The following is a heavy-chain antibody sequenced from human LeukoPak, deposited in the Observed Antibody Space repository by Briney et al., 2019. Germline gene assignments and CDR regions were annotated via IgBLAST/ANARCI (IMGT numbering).Heavy chain of an antibody. CDR2: YYYGGGT. J-gene: IGHJ4*02. D-gene: IGHD3-10*01. V-gene: IGHV4-59*01. CDR3: ASRYGSGSYGFDF. Sequence: PSETLSLTCTVSGASISNYYWTWIRQPPGKGLEWIGYYYYGGGTEYNPSLKSRVTISVDTFKNQFSLKLSSVTAADTAVYYCASRYGSGSYGFDFWGQGTLVTVSS. CDR1: GASISNYY.